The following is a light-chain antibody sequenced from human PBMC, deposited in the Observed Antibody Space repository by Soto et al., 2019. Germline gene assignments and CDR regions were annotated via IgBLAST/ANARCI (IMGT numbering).Light chain of an antibody. CDR1: QSVSSSY. CDR3: QQYGQTT. V-gene: IGKV3-20*01. CDR2: GAS. Sequence: EIVLTQSPGNLSLSPGERATLSCRASQSVSSSYVAWYQQKPGQAPRLLIYGASSRATGIPDRFSGSGSGTDFTLTISRLEPEDFAVYYCQQYGQTTFGQGTKLEIK. J-gene: IGKJ2*01.